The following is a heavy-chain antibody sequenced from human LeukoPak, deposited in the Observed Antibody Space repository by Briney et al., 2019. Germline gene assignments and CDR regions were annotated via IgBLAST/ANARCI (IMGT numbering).Heavy chain of an antibody. Sequence: ASVKVSCKASGYTFTGYYMHWVRQAPGQGLEWMGWINPNSGGTNYAQKFQGRVTMTRDTSISTAYMELGRLRSDDTAVYYCARDSGVFARGVIITALLDYWGQGTLDTVSS. CDR1: GYTFTGYY. CDR3: ARDSGVFARGVIITALLDY. D-gene: IGHD3-10*01. CDR2: INPNSGGT. V-gene: IGHV1-2*02. J-gene: IGHJ4*02.